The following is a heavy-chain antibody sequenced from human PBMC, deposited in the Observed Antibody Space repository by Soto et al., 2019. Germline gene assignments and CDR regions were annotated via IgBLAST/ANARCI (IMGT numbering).Heavy chain of an antibody. CDR1: GGSISSGGYY. V-gene: IGHV4-31*03. D-gene: IGHD2-21*02. CDR3: ARARKLYCGGDCYHLYFDY. CDR2: IYYSGST. J-gene: IGHJ4*02. Sequence: SETLSLTCTVSGGSISSGGYYWSWIRQHPGKGLEWIGYIYYSGSTYYNPSLKSRVTISVDTSKNQFSLKLSSVTAADTAVYYCARARKLYCGGDCYHLYFDYWGQGTLVTVSS.